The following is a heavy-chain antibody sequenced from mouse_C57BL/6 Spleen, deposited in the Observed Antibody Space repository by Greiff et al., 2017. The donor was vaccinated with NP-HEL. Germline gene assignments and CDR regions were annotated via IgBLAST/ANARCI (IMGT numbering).Heavy chain of an antibody. Sequence: QVQLQQSGAELARPGASVKLSCKASGYTFTSYGISWVKQRTGQGLEWIGEIYPRSGNTYYNEKFKGKATLTADKSSSTAYMELRSLTSEDSAVYFCAIPSIYDGYSWYFEVWGTGTTVTVSS. CDR3: AIPSIYDGYSWYFEV. CDR1: GYTFTSYG. D-gene: IGHD2-3*01. J-gene: IGHJ1*03. V-gene: IGHV1-81*01. CDR2: IYPRSGNT.